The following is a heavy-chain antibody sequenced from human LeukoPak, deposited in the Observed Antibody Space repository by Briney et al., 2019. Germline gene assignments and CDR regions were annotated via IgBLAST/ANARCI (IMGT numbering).Heavy chain of an antibody. CDR1: GYTFTSYG. CDR3: ATHMDTAMIKAEFDY. CDR2: ISAYNGNT. D-gene: IGHD5-18*01. V-gene: IGHV1-18*01. J-gene: IGHJ4*02. Sequence: ASVKVSCKTSGYTFTSYGNSWVRQAPGQGLEWMGWISAYNGNTNYAQKLQGRVTMTTDTSTTTAYMELRSLRSDETAVYYCATHMDTAMIKAEFDYWGQGTLVTVSS.